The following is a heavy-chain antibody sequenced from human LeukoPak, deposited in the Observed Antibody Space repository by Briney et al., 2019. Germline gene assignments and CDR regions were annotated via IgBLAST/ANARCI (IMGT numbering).Heavy chain of an antibody. CDR1: GFTFSSSG. CDR2: IGHEGSNK. V-gene: IGHV3-30*02. CDR3: AKDQAASGSYHPVFDY. Sequence: GGSLRLSCAASGFTFSSSGMHWVRQAPGKGLAWVAFIGHEGSNKYYADSVKGRFTISRDNSKNSLYLQMNSLRAEDTAVYYCAKDQAASGSYHPVFDYWGQGTLVTVSS. D-gene: IGHD1-26*01. J-gene: IGHJ4*02.